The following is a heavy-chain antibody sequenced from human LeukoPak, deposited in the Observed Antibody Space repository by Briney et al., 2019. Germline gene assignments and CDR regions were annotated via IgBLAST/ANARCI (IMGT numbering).Heavy chain of an antibody. CDR2: IKQDGSEK. V-gene: IGHV3-7*03. D-gene: IGHD1-14*01. CDR1: TFTFSNYW. J-gene: IGHJ3*02. Sequence: GGSLRLSCAASTFTFSNYWMSWVRQAPGKGLEWVANIKQDGSEKYYVDSVKGRFTISRDNAKTSLYLQMNSLRAEDTAVYYCARDVLAAGATGTFDIWGQGSMVTVSS. CDR3: ARDVLAAGATGTFDI.